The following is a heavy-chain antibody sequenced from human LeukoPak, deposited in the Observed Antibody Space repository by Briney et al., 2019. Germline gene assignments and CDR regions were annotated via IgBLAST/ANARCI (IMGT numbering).Heavy chain of an antibody. V-gene: IGHV4-4*07. CDR1: GGSISSYY. J-gene: IGHJ4*02. Sequence: SETLSLTCTVSGGSISSYYWSWIRQPAGKGLEWIGRIYTSGSTNYNPSLKSRVTMSVDTSKNQFSLKLTSVTAADTAVYYCARRIRARSYDYVWGSYRLKWEGIDYWGQGTLVTVSS. CDR3: ARRIRARSYDYVWGSYRLKWEGIDY. D-gene: IGHD3-16*02. CDR2: IYTSGST.